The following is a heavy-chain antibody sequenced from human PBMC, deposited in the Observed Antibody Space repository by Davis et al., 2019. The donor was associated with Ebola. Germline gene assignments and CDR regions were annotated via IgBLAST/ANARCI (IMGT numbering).Heavy chain of an antibody. V-gene: IGHV1-69*04. Sequence: SVKVSCKASGGAFSSYIVSWVRQAPGQGLEWMGRIIPILGIANYAQKFQGRVTITADKSTSTAYMELSSLRSEDTAVYYCARDPSGWYYFDYWGQGTLVTVSS. J-gene: IGHJ4*02. CDR2: IIPILGIA. D-gene: IGHD6-19*01. CDR3: ARDPSGWYYFDY. CDR1: GGAFSSYI.